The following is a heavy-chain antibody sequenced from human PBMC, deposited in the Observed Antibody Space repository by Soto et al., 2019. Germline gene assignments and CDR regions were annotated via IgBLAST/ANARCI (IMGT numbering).Heavy chain of an antibody. CDR2: INPSGGST. CDR3: AREGINYDSSEIRFDY. V-gene: IGHV1-46*01. J-gene: IGHJ4*02. Sequence: ASVKVSCKASGYTFTSYHMHWVRQAPGQGLEWMGIINPSGGSTSYAQKFQGRVTMTRDTSTSTVYMELSSLRSEDTAVYYCAREGINYDSSEIRFDYWGQGTLVTVS. D-gene: IGHD3-22*01. CDR1: GYTFTSYH.